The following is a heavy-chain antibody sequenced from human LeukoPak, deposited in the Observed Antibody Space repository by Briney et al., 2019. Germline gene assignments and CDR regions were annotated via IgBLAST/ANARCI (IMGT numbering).Heavy chain of an antibody. D-gene: IGHD3-3*01. V-gene: IGHV4-34*01. CDR2: INHSGST. J-gene: IGHJ5*02. CDR1: GGSFSGYY. Sequence: SETLSLNCAVYGGSFSGYYWSWIRQPPGKGLEWIGEINHSGSTNYNPSLKSRVTISVDTSKNQFSLKLSSVTAADTAVYYCARRGRLYYDFWSGYLNWFDPWGQGTLVTVSS. CDR3: ARRGRLYYDFWSGYLNWFDP.